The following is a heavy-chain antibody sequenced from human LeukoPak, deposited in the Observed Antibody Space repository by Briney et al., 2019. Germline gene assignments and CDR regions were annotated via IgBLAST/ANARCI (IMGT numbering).Heavy chain of an antibody. CDR2: ISYDGSNK. V-gene: IGHV3-30*18. CDR1: GFTFSSYG. D-gene: IGHD2-2*01. Sequence: GGSLRLSCAASGFTFSSYGMHWVRQAPGKGLEWVAVISYDGSNKYYADSVKGRFTISRDNSKNTLYLQMNSLRAEDTAVYYCAKGPYCSSTSCFGELDYWGQGTLVTVSS. CDR3: AKGPYCSSTSCFGELDY. J-gene: IGHJ4*02.